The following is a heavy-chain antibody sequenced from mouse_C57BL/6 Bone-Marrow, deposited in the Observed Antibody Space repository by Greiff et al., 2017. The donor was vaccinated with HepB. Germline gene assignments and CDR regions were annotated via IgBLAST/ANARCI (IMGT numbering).Heavy chain of an antibody. V-gene: IGHV2-5*01. CDR3: AKNDDYDGYYFDY. CDR2: IWRGGST. Sequence: VKLVESGPGLVQPSQSLSITCTVSGFSLTSYGVHWVRQSPGKGLEWLGVIWRGGSTDYNAAFMSRLSITKDNPKSQVFFKMNSLQADDTAIYYCAKNDDYDGYYFDYWGQGTTLTVSS. J-gene: IGHJ2*01. CDR1: GFSLTSYG. D-gene: IGHD2-4*01.